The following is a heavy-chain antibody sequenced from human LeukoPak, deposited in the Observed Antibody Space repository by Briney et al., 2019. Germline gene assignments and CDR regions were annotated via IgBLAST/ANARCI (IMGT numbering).Heavy chain of an antibody. CDR1: GYSISSAYY. D-gene: IGHD5-24*01. J-gene: IGHJ4*02. CDR2: IHYSGST. CDR3: ARSEGMATITYFDY. V-gene: IGHV4-38-2*02. Sequence: SETLSLTCSVSGYSISSAYYWGWIRPPPGKGLEWIATIHYSGSTYYNPSLKSRVTISLDTSKNQFSLKLSSVTASDTAVYYCARSEGMATITYFDYWGQGTLVTVSS.